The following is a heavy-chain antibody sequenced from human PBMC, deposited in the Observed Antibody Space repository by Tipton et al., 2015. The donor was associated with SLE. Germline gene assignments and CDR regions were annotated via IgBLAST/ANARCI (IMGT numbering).Heavy chain of an antibody. Sequence: TLSLTCAVYGGSISSGSYYWSWIRQPAGKGLEWIGRIYTSGSTNYNPSLKSRVTISVDTSKNQFSLKLSSVTAADTAVYYCARLYNSGYYLPTGYFDYWGQGTLVTVSS. V-gene: IGHV4-61*02. CDR2: IYTSGST. CDR3: ARLYNSGYYLPTGYFDY. J-gene: IGHJ4*02. CDR1: GGSISSGSYY. D-gene: IGHD3-22*01.